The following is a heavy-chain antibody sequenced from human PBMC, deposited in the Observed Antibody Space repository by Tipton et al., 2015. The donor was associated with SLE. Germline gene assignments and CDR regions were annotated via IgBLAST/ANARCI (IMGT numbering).Heavy chain of an antibody. CDR3: VRDLDDGGHGHFDL. V-gene: IGHV4-30-4*02. J-gene: IGHJ2*01. D-gene: IGHD4-23*01. CDR1: GGSISSGDYF. Sequence: TLSLTCYVSGGSISSGDYFWSWIRQPPGRGLEWIGYIYYSGTTYYNPSLKSRVTISVDTSKNQFSLKLSSVTAADTAVYYCVRDLDDGGHGHFDLWGRGTLVTVSP. CDR2: IYYSGTT.